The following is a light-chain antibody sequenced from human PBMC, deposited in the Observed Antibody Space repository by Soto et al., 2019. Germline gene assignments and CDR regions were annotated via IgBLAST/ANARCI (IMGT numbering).Light chain of an antibody. Sequence: EIVLTQSPATLSLSPGQRATLSCRASQNVNTYLAWYQQKPGQAPRLLVHGASNRATGIPARFSGSGSGTDFTLTISSLEPEDFAVYYCQQRSNWPPLTVCGGTRVEIK. CDR2: GAS. CDR3: QQRSNWPPLT. J-gene: IGKJ4*01. CDR1: QNVNTY. V-gene: IGKV3-11*01.